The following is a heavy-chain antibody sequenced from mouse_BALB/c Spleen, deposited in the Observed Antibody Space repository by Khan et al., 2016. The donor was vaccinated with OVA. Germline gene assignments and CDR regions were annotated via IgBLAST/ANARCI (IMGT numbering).Heavy chain of an antibody. Sequence: VQLQESGAELVKPGASVKLSCRASGYTLTSYDINWVRQRPEQGLEWIGWIFPGDDSTKYNEKFKDKATLTSDKSSSTAYMQLSRLTSEDSAVYFCARHYYGGSLYWYFDVWGAGTTVTVSS. V-gene: IGHV1-85*01. CDR1: GYTLTSYD. CDR2: IFPGDDST. CDR3: ARHYYGGSLYWYFDV. D-gene: IGHD1-1*02. J-gene: IGHJ1*01.